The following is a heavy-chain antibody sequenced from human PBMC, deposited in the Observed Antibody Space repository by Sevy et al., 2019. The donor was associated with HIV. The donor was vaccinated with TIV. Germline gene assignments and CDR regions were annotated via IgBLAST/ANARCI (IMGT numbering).Heavy chain of an antibody. Sequence: GGSLRLSCSASGFTFRSFSMHWVRQAPGKGLECVAAIWYDGRTKQYADSVKGRFTISRDTSKNMLSLEMNSLRAEDRGLYFCARDSARVIVPTAGFDSWGQGTVVTVSS. V-gene: IGHV3-33*01. D-gene: IGHD1-1*01. CDR1: GFTFRSFS. J-gene: IGHJ5*01. CDR3: ARDSARVIVPTAGFDS. CDR2: IWYDGRTK.